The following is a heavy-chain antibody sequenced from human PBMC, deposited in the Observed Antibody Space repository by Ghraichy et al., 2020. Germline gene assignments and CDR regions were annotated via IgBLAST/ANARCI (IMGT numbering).Heavy chain of an antibody. Sequence: SETLSLTCTFSVASISSYYWSWIRQTPGKGLEWIGYVYYGGATNSNPSLKSRVTISLDTSKSQFSLNLNSVGAADAAVYYCATGRAITRFDYWGQGALVTVSS. V-gene: IGHV4-59*08. D-gene: IGHD1-1*01. CDR2: VYYGGAT. CDR1: VASISSYY. CDR3: ATGRAITRFDY. J-gene: IGHJ4*02.